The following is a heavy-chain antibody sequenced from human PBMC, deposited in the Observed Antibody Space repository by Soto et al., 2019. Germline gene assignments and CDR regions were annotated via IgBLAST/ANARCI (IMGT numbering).Heavy chain of an antibody. D-gene: IGHD5-18*01. CDR2: ISGSGGTT. V-gene: IGHV3-23*01. J-gene: IGHJ6*02. CDR1: GFTFSGYA. CDR3: TTWIQLWLGYYGMDV. Sequence: GGSLRLTCADSGFTFSGYAMSCVRQAPGKGLEWVSVISGSGGTTDYAAPVKGRFTISRDDSKNTLYLQMNSLKTEDTAVYYCTTWIQLWLGYYGMDVWGQGTTVTVSS.